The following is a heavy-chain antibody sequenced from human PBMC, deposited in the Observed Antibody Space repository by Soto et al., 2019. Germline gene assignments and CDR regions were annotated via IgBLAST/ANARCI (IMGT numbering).Heavy chain of an antibody. CDR3: ARSLPDYYEYYGLDF. CDR2: IYYSGST. Sequence: SATRSLAGSVCGGSISSGDYYWSWIRQPTGKGLEWIGYIYYSGSTYYNPSLKRRVTRSVDQRKNQVSLNLSYVTAADPSVYYCARSLPDYYEYYGLDFWGQGTTF. D-gene: IGHD1-26*01. J-gene: IGHJ6*02. V-gene: IGHV4-30-4*01. CDR1: GGSISSGDYY.